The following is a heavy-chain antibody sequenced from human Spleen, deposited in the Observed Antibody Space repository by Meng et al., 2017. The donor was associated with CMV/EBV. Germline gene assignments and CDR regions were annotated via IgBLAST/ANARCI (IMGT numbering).Heavy chain of an antibody. J-gene: IGHJ4*02. V-gene: IGHV3-30-3*01. Sequence: SCAASGFTFSTYAMHWVRQTPGKGLEWVAVISYDGSNKYYADSVKGRFTISRDNSKNSLYLQMNSLRDEDTAVYYCARDGYNDPLDYWGQGTLVTVSS. D-gene: IGHD5-24*01. CDR3: ARDGYNDPLDY. CDR2: ISYDGSNK. CDR1: GFTFSTYA.